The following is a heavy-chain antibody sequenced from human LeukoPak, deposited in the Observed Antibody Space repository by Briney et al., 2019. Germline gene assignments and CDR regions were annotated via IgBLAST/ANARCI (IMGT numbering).Heavy chain of an antibody. D-gene: IGHD2-15*01. CDR2: IKHDGSED. J-gene: IGHJ4*02. Sequence: ETLSLTCTVSGGSISSSSYYWGWIRQAPGKGLEWVANIKHDGSEDYYLDSVKGRFTISRDNAKSSMWLQMNSLRDEDTAVYYCARDQTPFYWGQGSLVTVSS. V-gene: IGHV3-7*01. CDR1: GGSISSSSYY. CDR3: ARDQTPFY.